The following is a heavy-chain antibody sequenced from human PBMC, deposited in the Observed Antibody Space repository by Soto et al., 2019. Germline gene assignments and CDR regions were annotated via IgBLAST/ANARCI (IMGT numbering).Heavy chain of an antibody. V-gene: IGHV3-48*03. CDR1: GFTFSTSE. Sequence: GGSLRLSCAASGFTFSTSEMSWVRQAPGKGLEWVSHISSSGTTTYYADSVKGRFTISRDNANHSLYLQMNSLRVADTAVYYCARWEVVTGLDYWGQGTLVTVSS. CDR2: ISSSGTTT. J-gene: IGHJ4*02. D-gene: IGHD3-22*01. CDR3: ARWEVVTGLDY.